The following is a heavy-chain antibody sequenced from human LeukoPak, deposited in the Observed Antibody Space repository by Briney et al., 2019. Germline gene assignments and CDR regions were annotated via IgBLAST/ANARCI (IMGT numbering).Heavy chain of an antibody. Sequence: GGSLRLSCTASGFSVNTNYMTWVRQAPGKGLEWVSVLYSGGGAYYADSVKDRFTISRDYSQNTLLLQVNSLRAEDTALYYCAREGILTGYYPLDYWGQGTLVTVSS. CDR1: GFSVNTNY. V-gene: IGHV3-66*01. D-gene: IGHD3-9*01. CDR3: AREGILTGYYPLDY. J-gene: IGHJ4*02. CDR2: LYSGGGA.